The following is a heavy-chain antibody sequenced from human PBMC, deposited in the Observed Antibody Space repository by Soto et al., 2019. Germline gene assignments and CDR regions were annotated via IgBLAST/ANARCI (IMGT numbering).Heavy chain of an antibody. Sequence: SETLSLTCTVSGGSLSNYYWSWIRQPPGKGLEWIGYIYYSGRTNYNPSLKSRLTMSVDTSKNQVPLNLSSVTAADTAVYYCARVPPGASWFDPWGQGTLVTVSS. J-gene: IGHJ5*02. CDR3: ARVPPGASWFDP. V-gene: IGHV4-59*12. D-gene: IGHD3-10*01. CDR2: IYYSGRT. CDR1: GGSLSNYY.